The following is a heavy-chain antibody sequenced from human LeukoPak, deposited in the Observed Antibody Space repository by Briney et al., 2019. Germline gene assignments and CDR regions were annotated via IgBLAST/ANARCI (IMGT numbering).Heavy chain of an antibody. Sequence: GASVKVSCKASGYIFNNYYIHWVRQAPGQGLEWMGILNPSGASTSSAQKFQGRVTMTSDTSTSTVFMELSSLRAEDTAVYYCGSFRAAAGSFSRQHWGQAPWSPSPQ. J-gene: IGHJ1*01. CDR3: GSFRAAAGSFSRQH. D-gene: IGHD6-13*01. CDR1: GYIFNNYY. CDR2: LNPSGAST. V-gene: IGHV1-46*02.